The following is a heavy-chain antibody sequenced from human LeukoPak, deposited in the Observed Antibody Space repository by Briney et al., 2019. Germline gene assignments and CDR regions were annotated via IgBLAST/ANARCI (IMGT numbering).Heavy chain of an antibody. CDR3: AAQRRGGIAAAAGALFDY. CDR1: GYTFTGYY. Sequence: ASVKVSCKASGYTFTGYYMHWVRQAPGQGLEWMGWINPNGGGTNYAQKFRGRVTMTRDTSISTAYMELSRLRSDDTAAYYCAAQRRGGIAAAAGALFDYWGQGTLVTVSA. CDR2: INPNGGGT. V-gene: IGHV1-2*02. D-gene: IGHD6-13*01. J-gene: IGHJ4*02.